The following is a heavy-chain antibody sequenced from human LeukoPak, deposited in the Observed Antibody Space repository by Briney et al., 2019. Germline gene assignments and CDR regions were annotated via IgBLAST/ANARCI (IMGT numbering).Heavy chain of an antibody. V-gene: IGHV3-23*01. D-gene: IGHD6-13*01. Sequence: GGSLRLSCAASGFTFNRFAMSWVRQAPGKGLEWVSSITGSGDRTFYADSVKGRFTISRDNAKNSLYLQMNSLRAEDTALYYCAKDVRSSPTYFQHWGQGTLVTVSS. CDR3: AKDVRSSPTYFQH. CDR2: ITGSGDRT. J-gene: IGHJ1*01. CDR1: GFTFNRFA.